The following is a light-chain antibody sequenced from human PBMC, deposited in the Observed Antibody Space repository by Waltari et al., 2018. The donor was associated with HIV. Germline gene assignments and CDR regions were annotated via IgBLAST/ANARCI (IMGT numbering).Light chain of an antibody. Sequence: DIVMTQSPDSLAVSLGERATINCKSSQSLLYSSNNKNYLAWYQQKPGQPPKLLIFWASTRESGVPDRFSGSGSGTDFTLTISSLQAEDVAVYYCQQYYSNLALTLGGGTKVEIK. CDR3: QQYYSNLALT. CDR1: QSLLYSSNNKNY. V-gene: IGKV4-1*01. CDR2: WAS. J-gene: IGKJ4*01.